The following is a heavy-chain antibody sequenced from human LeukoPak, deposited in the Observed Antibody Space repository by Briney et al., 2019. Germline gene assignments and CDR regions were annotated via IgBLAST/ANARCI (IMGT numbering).Heavy chain of an antibody. CDR1: GGSISSGGYY. V-gene: IGHV4-31*03. D-gene: IGHD5-12*01. CDR3: ARDFVDNDAFDI. CDR2: IYYSGST. Sequence: SQTLSLTCTVSGGSISSGGYYWSWIRQHPGTGLEWIGYIYYSGSTYYSPSLKSRVTISVDTSKNQFSLKLSSVTAADTAVYYCARDFVDNDAFDIWGQGTMVTVSS. J-gene: IGHJ3*02.